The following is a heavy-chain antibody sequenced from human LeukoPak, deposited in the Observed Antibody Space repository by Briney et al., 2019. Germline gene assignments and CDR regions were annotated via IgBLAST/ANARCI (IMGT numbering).Heavy chain of an antibody. V-gene: IGHV7-4-1*02. CDR1: GYTFTGYY. CDR3: ASGSAAEFDY. J-gene: IGHJ4*02. D-gene: IGHD6-13*01. CDR2: INTNTGNP. Sequence: GASVKVSCKASGYTFTGYYMHWVRQAPGQGLEWMGWINTNTGNPTYAQGFTGRFVFSLDTSVSTAYLQISSLKAEDTAVYYCASGSAAEFDYWGQGTLVTVSS.